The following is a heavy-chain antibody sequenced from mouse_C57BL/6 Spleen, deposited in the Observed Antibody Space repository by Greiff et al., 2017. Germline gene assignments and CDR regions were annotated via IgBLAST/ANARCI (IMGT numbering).Heavy chain of an antibody. Sequence: VQLQQSGAELVRPGASVTLSCKASGYTFTDYEMHWVKQTPVHGLEWIGAIDPETGGTSYNQKFKGKATLTVDKSYSTAYMELNSLTSEDSAVYYCAREDYDYASDYWGQGTTLTVSS. V-gene: IGHV1-15*01. J-gene: IGHJ2*01. D-gene: IGHD2-4*01. CDR3: AREDYDYASDY. CDR1: GYTFTDYE. CDR2: IDPETGGT.